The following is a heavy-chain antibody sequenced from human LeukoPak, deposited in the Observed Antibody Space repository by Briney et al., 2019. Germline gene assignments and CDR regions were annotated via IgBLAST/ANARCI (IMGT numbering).Heavy chain of an antibody. J-gene: IGHJ4*02. D-gene: IGHD2-15*01. Sequence: EASVKVSCKASGYRFISNYIQWVRQAPGLGPGWMGWMLPGNGNTRYAEKFQGRVTMTRDTSINTAYIDLSSLRSDDTAVYYCARDGSYCVGGYCYSFDFWGQGTLITVSS. CDR2: MLPGNGNT. CDR1: GYRFISNY. V-gene: IGHV1-2*02. CDR3: ARDGSYCVGGYCYSFDF.